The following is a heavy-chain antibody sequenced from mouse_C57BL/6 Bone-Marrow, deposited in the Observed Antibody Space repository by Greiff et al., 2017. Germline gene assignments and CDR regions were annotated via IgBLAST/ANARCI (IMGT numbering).Heavy chain of an antibody. CDR3: ARLFITTVVAPWYFDV. CDR1: EYEFPSHD. CDR2: INSDGGST. Sequence: DVMLVESGGGLVQPGESLKLSCESNEYEFPSHDMSWVRQTPEKRLELVAAINSDGGSTYYPDTMERRFIISRDNTKKTLYLQMSSLRSEDTALYYCARLFITTVVAPWYFDVWGTGTTVTVSS. J-gene: IGHJ1*03. D-gene: IGHD1-1*01. V-gene: IGHV5-2*01.